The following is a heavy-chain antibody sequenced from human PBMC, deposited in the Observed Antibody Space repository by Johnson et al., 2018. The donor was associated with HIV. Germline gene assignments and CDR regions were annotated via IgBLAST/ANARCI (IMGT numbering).Heavy chain of an antibody. CDR3: AKDTGAYCDTFLAFDI. D-gene: IGHD3-22*01. CDR1: GFTFSSYA. Sequence: EVQLVESGGGLVQPGGSLRLSCAASGFTFSSYAMSWVRQAPGKGLEWVSAISGSGGSTYYADSVKGRFTISRDNSKNTLYLEMNSLRAEDTAVYYCAKDTGAYCDTFLAFDIWGQGTMVTVSS. V-gene: IGHV3-23*04. J-gene: IGHJ3*02. CDR2: ISGSGGST.